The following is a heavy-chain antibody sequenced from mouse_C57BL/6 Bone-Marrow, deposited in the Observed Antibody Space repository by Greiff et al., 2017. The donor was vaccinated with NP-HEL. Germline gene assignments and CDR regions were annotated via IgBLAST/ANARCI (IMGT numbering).Heavy chain of an antibody. CDR3: ARSGGNYDYYAMDY. CDR2: IYPGGGYT. CDR1: GYTFTNYW. J-gene: IGHJ4*01. Sequence: VHLVESGAELVRPGTSVKMSCKASGYTFTNYWIGWAKQRPGHGLEWIGDIYPGGGYTNYNEKFKGKATLTADKSYSTAYMQFSSLTSEDSAIYYCARSGGNYDYYAMDYWGQGTSVTVSS. V-gene: IGHV1-63*01. D-gene: IGHD2-1*01.